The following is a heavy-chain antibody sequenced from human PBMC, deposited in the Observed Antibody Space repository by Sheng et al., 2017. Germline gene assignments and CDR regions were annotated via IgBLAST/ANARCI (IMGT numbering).Heavy chain of an antibody. CDR3: ARSVAGILPDY. Sequence: EVQLVESGGGLIQPGGSLRLSCSASGFTVSSNYMSWVRQAPGKGLEWVSVIYSGGSTYYADSVKGRFTISRDNSKNTLYLQMNSLRAEDTAVYYCARSVAGILPDYWGQGTLVTVSS. J-gene: IGHJ4*02. CDR1: GFTVSSNY. V-gene: IGHV3-53*01. CDR2: IYSGGST. D-gene: IGHD6-19*01.